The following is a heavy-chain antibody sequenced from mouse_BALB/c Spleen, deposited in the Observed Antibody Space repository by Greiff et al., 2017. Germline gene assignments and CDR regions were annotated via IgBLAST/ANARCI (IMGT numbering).Heavy chain of an antibody. CDR3: AKTHGTTACYAMDY. Sequence: LVKTGASVKISCKASGYSFTGYYMHWVKQSHGKSLEWIGYISCYNGATSYNQKFKGKATFTVDTSSSTAYMQFNSLTSEDSAVYYGAKTHGTTACYAMDYWGQGTSVTVSS. V-gene: IGHV1S34*01. CDR2: ISCYNGAT. D-gene: IGHD2-14*01. J-gene: IGHJ4*01. CDR1: GYSFTGYY.